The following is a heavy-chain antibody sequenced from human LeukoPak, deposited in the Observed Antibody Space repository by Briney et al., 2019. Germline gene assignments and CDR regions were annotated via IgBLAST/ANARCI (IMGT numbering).Heavy chain of an antibody. Sequence: ESVKGRFTISRDKSKDTVYLQMNSLRAEDTAVYYCAKGGRQGDTSSYYLYFDYWGQGTLVTVSS. J-gene: IGHJ4*02. V-gene: IGHV3-23*01. CDR3: AKGGRQGDTSSYYLYFDY. D-gene: IGHD6-13*01.